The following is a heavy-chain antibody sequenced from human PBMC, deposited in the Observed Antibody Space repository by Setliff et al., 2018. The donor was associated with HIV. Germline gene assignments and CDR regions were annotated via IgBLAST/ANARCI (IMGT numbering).Heavy chain of an antibody. V-gene: IGHV4-39*01. Sequence: ASETLSLTCTVSGESISGSSYSWGWIRQPPGKGPEWIGSITYSGSARYNPSLKSRVAISVDMSKNQFSLRVTSLTAADTAVYYCVRPSFGIGGGSNFDPWGQGTLVTVSS. CDR3: VRPSFGIGGGSNFDP. J-gene: IGHJ5*02. CDR2: ITYSGSA. CDR1: GESISGSSYS. D-gene: IGHD3-3*01.